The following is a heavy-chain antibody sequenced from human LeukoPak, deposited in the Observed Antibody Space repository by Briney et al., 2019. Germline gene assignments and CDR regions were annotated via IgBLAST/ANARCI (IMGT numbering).Heavy chain of an antibody. V-gene: IGHV4-30-4*01. Sequence: WIRQPPGKGLEWIGYIYYSGSTYYNPSLKSRVTISVDTFKNQFSLKLSSVTAADTAVYYCAREDIVVVPAAMYGMDVWGKGTTVTVSS. D-gene: IGHD2-2*01. CDR2: IYYSGST. J-gene: IGHJ6*04. CDR3: AREDIVVVPAAMYGMDV.